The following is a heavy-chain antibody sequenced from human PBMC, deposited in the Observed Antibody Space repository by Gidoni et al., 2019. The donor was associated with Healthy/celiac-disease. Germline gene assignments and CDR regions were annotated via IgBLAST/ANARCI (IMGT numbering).Heavy chain of an antibody. CDR3: ARQRDDAFDI. CDR2: LYDSGRT. J-gene: IGHJ3*02. CDR1: GGSISSYY. V-gene: IGHV4-59*01. Sequence: QVQLQVSGPGLVMPSATLSPTCTVAGGSISSYYWSWIRQPPGKGLEWIGYLYDSGRTNYNPSLKSRVNISVDTYKNQFSLKLSSVTAADTAVYYCARQRDDAFDIWGQGTMVTVSS.